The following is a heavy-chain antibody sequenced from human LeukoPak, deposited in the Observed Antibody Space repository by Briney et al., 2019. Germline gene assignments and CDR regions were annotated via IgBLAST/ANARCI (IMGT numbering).Heavy chain of an antibody. V-gene: IGHV3-23*01. CDR2: ISGSGGST. D-gene: IGHD1-1*01. CDR3: AKANWVSNADAVW. CDR1: GLTFSSYA. J-gene: IGHJ4*02. Sequence: GGSLRLSCAASGLTFSSYAMSWVRQAPGKGLEWVSAISGSGGSTYYADSVKGRFTLSRDDSRNTVYLQLNNLRVEDTAIYYCAKANWVSNADAVWWGQGTQVTVSS.